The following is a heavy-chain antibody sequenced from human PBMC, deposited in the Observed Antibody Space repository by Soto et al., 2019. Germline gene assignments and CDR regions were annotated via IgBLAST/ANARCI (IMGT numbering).Heavy chain of an antibody. Sequence: GEALKISCKGSGYSFAGYWITWVRQKPGKGLEWMVLIDPSDSQTYYRTSLRGHVTIQATKSINTVFLQWSSLRDSDTAMYYCARQIYDSDTGPNSQYYFDXWGQVTPVTVSX. J-gene: IGHJ4*02. CDR1: GYSFAGYW. CDR2: IDPSDSQT. CDR3: ARQIYDSDTGPNSQYYFDX. V-gene: IGHV5-10-1*01. D-gene: IGHD3-22*01.